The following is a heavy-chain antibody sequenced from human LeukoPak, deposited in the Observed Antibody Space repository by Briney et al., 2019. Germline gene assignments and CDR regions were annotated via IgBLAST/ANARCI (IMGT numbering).Heavy chain of an antibody. Sequence: SETLSLTCTVSGYSINSGYFWSWIRQPPGKGLEWIGYISHNENAYFNPSLSSRVTMSVDKSKNQVSLKITSVTAADTAVYYCARDGYNSAPFDYWGQGTLVTVSS. CDR3: ARDGYNSAPFDY. D-gene: IGHD5-24*01. CDR1: GYSINSGYF. J-gene: IGHJ4*02. CDR2: ISHNENA. V-gene: IGHV4-38-2*02.